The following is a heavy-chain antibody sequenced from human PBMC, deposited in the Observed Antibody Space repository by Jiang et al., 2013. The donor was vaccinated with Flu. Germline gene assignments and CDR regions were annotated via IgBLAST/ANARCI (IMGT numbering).Heavy chain of an antibody. CDR2: INPNSGGT. CDR1: GYTFTDYY. D-gene: IGHD3-9*01. V-gene: IGHV1-2*04. CDR3: ARAQYILTGNGLVRYFDY. Sequence: GAEVKKPGASVKVSCKTSGYTFTDYYIHWVRQAPGQGLEWMGWINPNSGGTKYAQKFQGWVTMTKDTSIRTAYMEVTRLRSDDTAVYYCARAQYILTGNGLVRYFDYWGQGTLVTVSS. J-gene: IGHJ4*02.